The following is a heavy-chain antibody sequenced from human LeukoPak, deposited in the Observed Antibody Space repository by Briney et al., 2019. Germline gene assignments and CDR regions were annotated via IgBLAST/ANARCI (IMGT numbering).Heavy chain of an antibody. CDR1: RFPFSSSS. J-gene: IGHJ4*02. CDR3: AGNRILTGYYLFDY. V-gene: IGHV3-48*04. D-gene: IGHD3-9*01. CDR2: ISSSGSTI. Sequence: PGGSVRLSCAASRFPFSSSSMNWVRQAPGKGLEWVSYISSSGSTIYYADSVKGRFTISRDNAKNSLYLQMNSLRAEDTAVYYCAGNRILTGYYLFDYWGQGTLVTVSS.